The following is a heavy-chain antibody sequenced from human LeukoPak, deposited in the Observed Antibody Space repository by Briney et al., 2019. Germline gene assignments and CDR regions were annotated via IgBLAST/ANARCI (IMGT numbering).Heavy chain of an antibody. Sequence: GASVKVSCKASGYTFTGYYMHWVRQAPGQGLEWMGWINPHTGATNFEHNFQGRLTMTRDRSLRTAYMDLGSLTSDDTAVYYCARGGKIMIRGQNWFDPWGQGTLVIVSS. CDR1: GYTFTGYY. CDR3: ARGGKIMIRGQNWFDP. CDR2: INPHTGAT. D-gene: IGHD3-16*01. V-gene: IGHV1-2*02. J-gene: IGHJ5*02.